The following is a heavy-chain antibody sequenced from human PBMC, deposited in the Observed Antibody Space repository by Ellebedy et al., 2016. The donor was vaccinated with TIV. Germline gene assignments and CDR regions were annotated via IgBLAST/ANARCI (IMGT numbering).Heavy chain of an antibody. J-gene: IGHJ4*02. CDR2: ISSGGTT. CDR3: MRRWS. CDR1: EFTVDNNY. V-gene: IGHV3-66*04. Sequence: GESLKISCAASEFTVDNNYMAWVRQAPGKGLEWVSLISSGGTTYYADSVKVRFTISRDSSKNTLYLQMNSLRIEDSAVYYCMRRWSWGQGTLVTVSS. D-gene: IGHD2-15*01.